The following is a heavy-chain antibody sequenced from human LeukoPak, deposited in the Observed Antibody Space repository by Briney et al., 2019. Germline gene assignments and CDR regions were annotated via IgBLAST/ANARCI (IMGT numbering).Heavy chain of an antibody. CDR1: GFTFSSYW. Sequence: PGGSLRLSCAASGFTFSSYWMSWVRQAPGKGLEWVANMNQDGSEKYYVDSVKGRFTISRDNAKNSLYLQMNSLRAEDTAVYYCAKENSSSSGPGFGIDAFDIWGQGTMVTVSS. D-gene: IGHD6-6*01. CDR3: AKENSSSSGPGFGIDAFDI. CDR2: MNQDGSEK. J-gene: IGHJ3*02. V-gene: IGHV3-7*03.